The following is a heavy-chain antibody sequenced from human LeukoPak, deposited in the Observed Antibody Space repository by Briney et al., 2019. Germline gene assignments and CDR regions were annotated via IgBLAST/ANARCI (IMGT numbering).Heavy chain of an antibody. CDR2: IRSKAYRGTT. D-gene: IGHD1-26*01. CDR3: TRDPIQVGIHSGRDV. CDR1: GFTFGDHA. V-gene: IGHV3-49*04. Sequence: GGSLRLSCRGSGFTFGDHAMSWVRQAPGKGLEWVGFIRSKAYRGTTEYAPSVKGRFTISRDDSVSIAYLQMNSLITEDTAFYFCTRDPIQVGIHSGRDVGGQGTTVTVS. J-gene: IGHJ6*02.